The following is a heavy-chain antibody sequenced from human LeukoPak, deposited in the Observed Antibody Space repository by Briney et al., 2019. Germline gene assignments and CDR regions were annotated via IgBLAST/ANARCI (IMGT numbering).Heavy chain of an antibody. J-gene: IGHJ4*02. D-gene: IGHD2-2*01. Sequence: GGSLRLSCAASGFTFSSYAMSWVRQAPGKGLEWLSSISGSGGSTYYADSVKGRFTISRDNSKNTLYLQMNSLRAEDTAVYYCAKGHQLPSYGTFDYWGQGTLVTVSS. CDR1: GFTFSSYA. CDR3: AKGHQLPSYGTFDY. CDR2: ISGSGGST. V-gene: IGHV3-23*01.